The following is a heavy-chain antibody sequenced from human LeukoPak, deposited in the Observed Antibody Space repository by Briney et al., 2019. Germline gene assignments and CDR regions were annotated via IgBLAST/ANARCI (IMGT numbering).Heavy chain of an antibody. J-gene: IGHJ6*03. CDR1: GFTFSSNY. V-gene: IGHV3-53*01. D-gene: IGHD3-10*01. CDR2: IYSGGST. CDR3: ARDQRVWFGELPNYYYYMDV. Sequence: GGSLRLSCAASGFTFSSNYMSWVRQAPGKGLEWGSGIYSGGSTYYADSVKGRFTISRDNSKNTLYLQMNSLRAEDTAVYYCARDQRVWFGELPNYYYYMDVWGKGTTVTVSS.